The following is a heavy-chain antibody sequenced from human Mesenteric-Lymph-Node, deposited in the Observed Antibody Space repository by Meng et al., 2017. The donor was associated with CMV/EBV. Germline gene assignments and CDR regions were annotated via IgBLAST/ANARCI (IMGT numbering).Heavy chain of an antibody. CDR2: INGRGGST. Sequence: GESLKISCPASGFIFSSYAMSWVRQAPGKGLEWVSAINGRGGSTYYADSVKGRFTISRDNSKNTLYLQTNSLRAEDTAVYYCAKDRGIAVAGPGVLDFWGQGMLVTVSS. CDR1: GFIFSSYA. D-gene: IGHD6-19*01. CDR3: AKDRGIAVAGPGVLDF. J-gene: IGHJ4*02. V-gene: IGHV3-23*01.